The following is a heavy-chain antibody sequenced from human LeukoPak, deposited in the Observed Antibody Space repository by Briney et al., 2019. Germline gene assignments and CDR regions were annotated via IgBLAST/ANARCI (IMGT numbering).Heavy chain of an antibody. D-gene: IGHD2-15*01. CDR3: ARGEYSGGSCYAHRWFDP. J-gene: IGHJ5*02. CDR1: GYTFTSYD. V-gene: IGHV1-8*01. CDR2: MNPNSGNT. Sequence: ASVKVSCKDSGYTFTSYDINWVRPATGQGLGWMGWMNPNSGNTCYEQQFKGRVTTTRNTPIRPADMELTGLESEDTAVYYCARGEYSGGSCYAHRWFDPWGQGTLVTVSS.